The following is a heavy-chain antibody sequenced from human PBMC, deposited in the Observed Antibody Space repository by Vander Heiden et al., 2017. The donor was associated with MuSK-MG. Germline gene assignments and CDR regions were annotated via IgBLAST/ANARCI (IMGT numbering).Heavy chain of an antibody. V-gene: IGHV3-21*03. J-gene: IGHJ3*02. CDR2: ISSSSSYI. CDR3: ARGVDYDSGDDAFDI. D-gene: IGHD3-22*01. CDR1: GFTFSSYS. Sequence: EVQLVESGGGLVKPGGSLRLSCAASGFTFSSYSMNWVRQAPGKGLEWVSSISSSSSYIYYADSVKGRFTISRDNAKNSLYLQMNSLRAEDTAVYYCARGVDYDSGDDAFDIWGQGTMVTVSS.